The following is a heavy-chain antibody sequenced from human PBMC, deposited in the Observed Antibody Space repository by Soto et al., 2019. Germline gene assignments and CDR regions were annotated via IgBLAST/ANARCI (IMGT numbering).Heavy chain of an antibody. D-gene: IGHD3-22*01. CDR3: ARNFDSGGYYSDY. Sequence: GGPLRLSCVASGFPFSDYYMSWIRQAPGEGLEWISYISSSAYTIYADSVKGRFTISRDNAKNSLFLQMTSLRVEDAAVYYCARNFDSGGYYSDYWGQGTLVTVSS. CDR1: GFPFSDYY. V-gene: IGHV3-11*06. CDR2: ISSSAYT. J-gene: IGHJ4*02.